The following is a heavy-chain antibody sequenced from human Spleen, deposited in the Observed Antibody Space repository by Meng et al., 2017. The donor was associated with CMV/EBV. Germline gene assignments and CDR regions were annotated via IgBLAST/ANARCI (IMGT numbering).Heavy chain of an antibody. V-gene: IGHV1-2*02. J-gene: IGHJ6*02. D-gene: IGHD3-10*01. CDR2: IHPHRGDT. CDR3: ARGKNYYGMDV. CDR1: GYTFTAHY. Sequence: ASVKVSCKASGYTFTAHYFHWVRQAPGQGLEWMGWIHPHRGDTNYAQQFQGRVTLTRDTSINTGYMELTRLTSDDTAVYYCARGKNYYGMDVWGQGTTVTVSS.